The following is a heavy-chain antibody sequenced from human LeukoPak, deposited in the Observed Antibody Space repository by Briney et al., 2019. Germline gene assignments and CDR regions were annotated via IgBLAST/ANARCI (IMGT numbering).Heavy chain of an antibody. J-gene: IGHJ6*02. V-gene: IGHV3-66*01. Sequence: GGSLRLSCAASGFTVSSNYMSWVRQAPGKGLEWVSIIYRVGSTFYADSVEGRFTISRDNSKNTQYLQMNSLRVEDTAIYYCARDGGNNSWYGMDVWGQGTTVTVSS. CDR1: GFTVSSNY. CDR3: ARDGGNNSWYGMDV. CDR2: IYRVGST. D-gene: IGHD4-23*01.